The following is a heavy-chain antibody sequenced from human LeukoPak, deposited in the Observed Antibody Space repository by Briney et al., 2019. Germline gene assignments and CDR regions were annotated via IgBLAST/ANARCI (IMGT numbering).Heavy chain of an antibody. D-gene: IGHD2-2*02. CDR2: IYYSGST. CDR3: ARTSCSSTSCYNEFDY. CDR1: GGSISSYY. Sequence: PSETLSLTCTVSGGSISSYYWSWIRQPPGKGLEWIGYIYYSGSTNYNPSLKSRVTISVDTSKNQFSLKLSSVTAADTAVYYCARTSCSSTSCYNEFDYWGQGTLVTVSS. J-gene: IGHJ4*02. V-gene: IGHV4-59*12.